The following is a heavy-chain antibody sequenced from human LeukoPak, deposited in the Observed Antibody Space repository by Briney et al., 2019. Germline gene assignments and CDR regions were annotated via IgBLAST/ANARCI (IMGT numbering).Heavy chain of an antibody. D-gene: IGHD3-16*01. V-gene: IGHV5-51*01. CDR1: GYSFTSYW. Sequence: GESLKISGKGSGYSFTSYWIGWVRQMPGKGLDWMGIIYPGDSDTRYSPSFQYHVTISADKSISTAYLQWSSLKASDTAMSYCARWSVGEPNDYWGQGTLVIVSS. CDR3: ARWSVGEPNDY. CDR2: IYPGDSDT. J-gene: IGHJ4*02.